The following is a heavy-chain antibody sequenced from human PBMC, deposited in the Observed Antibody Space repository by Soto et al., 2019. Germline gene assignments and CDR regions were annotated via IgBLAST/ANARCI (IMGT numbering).Heavy chain of an antibody. CDR2: MNTNSGNT. V-gene: IGHV1-8*01. Sequence: QVQLVQSGAEVKKPGASVKVSCKASGYTFTSYDINWVRQATGQGLEWMGWMNTNSGNTGYAQKFQGRVTMTRNTSRSTAYMELSSMRSEETAVYYCARAASYSGYEFDYWGQGTLVTVSS. CDR3: ARAASYSGYEFDY. CDR1: GYTFTSYD. D-gene: IGHD5-12*01. J-gene: IGHJ4*02.